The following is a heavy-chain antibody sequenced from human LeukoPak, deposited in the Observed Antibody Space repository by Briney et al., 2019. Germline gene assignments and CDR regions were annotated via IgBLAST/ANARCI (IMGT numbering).Heavy chain of an antibody. D-gene: IGHD1-7*01. CDR3: AKAWNYYADFDY. CDR1: GFTFSSYA. J-gene: IGHJ4*02. Sequence: GGSLRLSCATSGFTFSSYAMSWVRQAPGKGLEWVSTITGSGGSAYYADSVKGRFTISRDNSKNTLYLQMNSLRAEDTAVYYCAKAWNYYADFDYWGQGTLVTVSS. V-gene: IGHV3-23*01. CDR2: ITGSGGSA.